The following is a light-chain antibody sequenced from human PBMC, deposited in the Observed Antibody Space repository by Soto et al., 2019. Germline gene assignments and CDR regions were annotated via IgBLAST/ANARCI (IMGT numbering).Light chain of an antibody. V-gene: IGLV2-11*01. J-gene: IGLJ1*01. CDR2: DVR. Sequence: QSVLTQPRSVSGSPGQSVTMSCTGASSDVGNYNSVSWYPQHPGKAPKLISYDVRKRPSGVPDRVSGSKSDNTASLTISGVPAEDEADYFCCSYAGSHTYVSGTGTKVTV. CDR1: SSDVGNYNS. CDR3: CSYAGSHTYV.